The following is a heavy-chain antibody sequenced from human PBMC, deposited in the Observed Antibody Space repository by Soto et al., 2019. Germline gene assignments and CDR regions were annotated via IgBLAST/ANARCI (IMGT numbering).Heavy chain of an antibody. D-gene: IGHD2-2*01. CDR1: GGTSSNYV. J-gene: IGHJ6*02. CDR3: AREGRAVVVPAAMRGMDV. V-gene: IGHV1-46*03. Sequence: ASVKVSFKASGGTSSNYVISWVRQTPGQGLEWMGIINPSGGSTSYAQKFQGRVTMTRDTSTSTVYMELSSLRSEDTAVYYCAREGRAVVVPAAMRGMDVWGQGTTVTVSS. CDR2: INPSGGST.